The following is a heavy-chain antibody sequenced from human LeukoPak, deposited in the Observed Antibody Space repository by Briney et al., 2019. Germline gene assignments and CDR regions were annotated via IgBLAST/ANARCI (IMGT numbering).Heavy chain of an antibody. J-gene: IGHJ4*02. V-gene: IGHV1-69*13. CDR3: ARGSSSGDYTFDH. Sequence: ASVKVSCKASGGTFSSYAISWVRQAPGQGLEWMGGIIPIFGTANYAQKFQGRVTITADESTSTAYMELSSLRSEDTAVYYCARGSSSGDYTFDHWGQGTLVTVSS. CDR2: IIPIFGTA. D-gene: IGHD2-21*02. CDR1: GGTFSSYA.